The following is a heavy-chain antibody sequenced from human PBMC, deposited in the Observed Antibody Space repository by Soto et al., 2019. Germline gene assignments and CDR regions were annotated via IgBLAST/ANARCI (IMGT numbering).Heavy chain of an antibody. D-gene: IGHD3-9*01. V-gene: IGHV3-64D*06. Sequence: GGSLRLSCSASGFTFSEYSMHWVRQAPGKGLQYVSTISSYGDMTCYADSVTVRFTISRDNSKNTLYLQMNSLRPEDTAVYDSVKVSTFYHILTGYYSTNFFDPWGQGTLVTVSS. J-gene: IGHJ5*02. CDR1: GFTFSEYS. CDR3: VKVSTFYHILTGYYSTNFFDP. CDR2: ISSYGDMT.